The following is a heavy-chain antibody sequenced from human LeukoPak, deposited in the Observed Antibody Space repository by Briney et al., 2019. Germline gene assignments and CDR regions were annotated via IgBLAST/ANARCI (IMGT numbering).Heavy chain of an antibody. V-gene: IGHV7-4-1*02. Sequence: ASVKVSCKASGYTFTSYAMNWVRQAPGQGLEWMGWINTNTGNPTYAQGFTGRFVFSLGTSVSTAYLQISSLKAEDTAVYYCARAKRAMVRGSPLRGFDPWGQGTLVTVSS. CDR2: INTNTGNP. CDR1: GYTFTSYA. D-gene: IGHD3-10*01. CDR3: ARAKRAMVRGSPLRGFDP. J-gene: IGHJ5*02.